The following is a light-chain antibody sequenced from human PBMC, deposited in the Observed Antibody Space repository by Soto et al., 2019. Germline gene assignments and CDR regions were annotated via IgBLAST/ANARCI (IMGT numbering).Light chain of an antibody. V-gene: IGKV3-20*01. Sequence: EIVLTQSPGTLSLSPGERATLSCRASQSVSSNHLAWYQQKPGQAPRLLIFGASSRASDIPDRFSGSGSGTDFTLTISRLEPEDFVVYYCQQYGSSPPYTFGQGTKLEIK. CDR1: QSVSSNH. CDR3: QQYGSSPPYT. J-gene: IGKJ2*01. CDR2: GAS.